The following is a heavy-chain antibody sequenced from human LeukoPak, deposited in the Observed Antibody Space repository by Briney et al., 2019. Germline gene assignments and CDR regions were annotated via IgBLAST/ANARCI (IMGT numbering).Heavy chain of an antibody. Sequence: GGSLRLSCAASGFTFTNYAMSWVRQAPGKGLEWVAGISGRGGGTGYAEPVKGRCTISRDNPKNTLYLQMNSLRAEDTAVYFCAKRGVVIRVVLVGFHKEAYYFDSWGQGALVTVSS. CDR3: AKRGVVIRVVLVGFHKEAYYFDS. CDR2: ISGRGGGT. D-gene: IGHD3-10*01. CDR1: GFTFTNYA. J-gene: IGHJ4*02. V-gene: IGHV3-23*01.